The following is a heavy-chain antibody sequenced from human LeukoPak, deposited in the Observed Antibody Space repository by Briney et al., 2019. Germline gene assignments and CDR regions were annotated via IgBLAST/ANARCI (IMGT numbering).Heavy chain of an antibody. J-gene: IGHJ4*02. D-gene: IGHD6-19*01. V-gene: IGHV3-23*01. Sequence: PGGSPRLSCAASGFTFSSYAMSWVRQAPGKGLEWVSAISGSGGSTYYADSVKGRFTISRDNSKNTLYLQMNSLRAEDTAVYYCAKDYSSGPAALDYWGQGTLVTVSS. CDR1: GFTFSSYA. CDR3: AKDYSSGPAALDY. CDR2: ISGSGGST.